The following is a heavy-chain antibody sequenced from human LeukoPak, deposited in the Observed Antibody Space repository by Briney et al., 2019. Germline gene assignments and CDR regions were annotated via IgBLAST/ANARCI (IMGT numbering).Heavy chain of an antibody. D-gene: IGHD2-2*01. CDR2: IKQDGSEK. J-gene: IGHJ6*02. CDR1: GFTFSSYW. Sequence: GGSLRLSCAASGFTFSSYWMSWVRQAPGKGLEWVANIKQDGSEKYYADSVKGRFTISRDNSKNTLYLQMNSLRAEDTAVYYCAKDIVVVPAAIYGMDVWGQGTTVTVSS. V-gene: IGHV3-7*01. CDR3: AKDIVVVPAAIYGMDV.